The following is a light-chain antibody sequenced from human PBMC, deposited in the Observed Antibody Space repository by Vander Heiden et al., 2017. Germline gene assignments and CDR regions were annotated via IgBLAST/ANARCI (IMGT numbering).Light chain of an antibody. Sequence: IAIAQSPLCLSVTPGEPASISCRSSQSLLYSNGYNYLDWYLQKPGQSPQLLIYLGSNRASGVPDRFSGSGSGTDFTLKISRVEAEDVGVYYCMQALQTPRTFGQGTKLEIK. CDR1: QSLLYSNGYNY. J-gene: IGKJ2*01. V-gene: IGKV2-28*01. CDR2: LGS. CDR3: MQALQTPRT.